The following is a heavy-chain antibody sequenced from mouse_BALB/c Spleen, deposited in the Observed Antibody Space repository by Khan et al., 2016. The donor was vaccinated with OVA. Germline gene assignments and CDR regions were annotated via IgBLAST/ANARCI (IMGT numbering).Heavy chain of an antibody. V-gene: IGHV9-3-1*01. CDR3: ASPPYFSDTLDH. D-gene: IGHD2-10*01. CDR2: INTYTGEP. J-gene: IGHJ4*01. CDR1: GYTFTNYG. Sequence: QIQLVQSGPELKKPGETVKISCKASGYTFTNYGMNWVKQSPGKALKWMGWINTYTGEPTYADDFKGRFAFSLETSASTAYLQINNLKNEDTATXFCASPPYFSDTLDHWGQGTSVTVSS.